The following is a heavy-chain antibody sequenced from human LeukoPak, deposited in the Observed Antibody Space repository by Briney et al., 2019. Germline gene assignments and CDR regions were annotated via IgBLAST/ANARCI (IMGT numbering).Heavy chain of an antibody. CDR3: AKGYCSSISCYFDY. Sequence: SGGSLRLSCAASGFTFNTYGMHWVRQAPGKGLEWVAVISYDGSNKYYADSVKGRFTISRDNSKNTLYLQMNSLRAEDTAVYYCAKGYCSSISCYFDYWGQGTLVTVSS. D-gene: IGHD2-2*01. V-gene: IGHV3-30*18. CDR1: GFTFNTYG. CDR2: ISYDGSNK. J-gene: IGHJ4*02.